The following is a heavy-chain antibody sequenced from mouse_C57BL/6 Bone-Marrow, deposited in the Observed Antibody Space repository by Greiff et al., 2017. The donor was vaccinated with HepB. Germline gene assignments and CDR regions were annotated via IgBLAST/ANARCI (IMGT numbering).Heavy chain of an antibody. CDR2: IRNKANGYTT. CDR1: GFTFTDYY. V-gene: IGHV7-3*01. J-gene: IGHJ2*01. D-gene: IGHD2-2*01. CDR3: ARLMVTTFDY. Sequence: EVKLVESGGGLVQPGGSLSLSCAASGFTFTDYYMSWVRQPPGKALEWLGFIRNKANGYTTEYSASVKGRFTISRDNSQSILYLQMNALRAEDSATYYCARLMVTTFDYWGQGTTLTVSS.